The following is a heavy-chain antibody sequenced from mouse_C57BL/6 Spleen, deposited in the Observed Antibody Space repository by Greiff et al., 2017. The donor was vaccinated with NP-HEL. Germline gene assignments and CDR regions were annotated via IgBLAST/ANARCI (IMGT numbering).Heavy chain of an antibody. J-gene: IGHJ4*01. CDR3: ARLYYGNYSYAMDY. Sequence: EVMLVESGGGLVKPGGSLKLSCAASGFTFSDYGMHWVRQAPEKGLEWVAYISSGSSTIYYADTVKGRFTISRDNAKNTLFLQMTSLRSEDTAMXYCARLYYGNYSYAMDYWGQGTSVTVSS. CDR1: GFTFSDYG. D-gene: IGHD2-1*01. CDR2: ISSGSSTI. V-gene: IGHV5-17*01.